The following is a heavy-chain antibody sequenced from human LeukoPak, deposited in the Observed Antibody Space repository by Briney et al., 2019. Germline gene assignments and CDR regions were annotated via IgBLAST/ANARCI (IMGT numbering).Heavy chain of an antibody. J-gene: IGHJ1*01. V-gene: IGHV4-61*02. Sequence: PSETLSLTCTVSGGSISSGSYYWSWIRQPAGKGLEWIGRIYTSGSTNYNPSLKSRVTISVDTSKNQFSLKLSSVTAADTAVYYCARGYYYDSSGPEHFQHWGQGTLVTVSS. CDR1: GGSISSGSYY. CDR2: IYTSGST. D-gene: IGHD3-22*01. CDR3: ARGYYYDSSGPEHFQH.